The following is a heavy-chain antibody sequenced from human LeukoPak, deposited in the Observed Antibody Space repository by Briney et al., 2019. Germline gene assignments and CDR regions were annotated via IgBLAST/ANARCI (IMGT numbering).Heavy chain of an antibody. V-gene: IGHV4-34*01. Sequence: NPSETLSLTCAVYGGSFSGYYWSWIRQPPGKGLEWIGEINHSGSTNYNPSLKSRVTISVDTSKNQFSLKLSSVTAADTAVYYCARGPTWGHSRWKYFQHWGQGTLVTVSS. CDR3: ARGPTWGHSRWKYFQH. CDR2: INHSGST. CDR1: GGSFSGYY. J-gene: IGHJ1*01. D-gene: IGHD3-16*01.